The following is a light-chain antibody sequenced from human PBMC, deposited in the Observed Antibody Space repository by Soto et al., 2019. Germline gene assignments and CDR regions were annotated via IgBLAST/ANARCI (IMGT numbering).Light chain of an antibody. V-gene: IGLV2-11*01. CDR2: DVT. CDR3: CSYAGSSSFRVL. Sequence: QSVLTQPRSVSGYPGQSVTISCTGTNSDVGTYNYVSWYQQHPGKAPKLIIYDVTKRPSGVPDRFSGSKSGNTASLIISGLQAADEAEYYCCCCSYAGSSSFRVLFGGGTQLTV. CDR1: NSDVGTYNY. J-gene: IGLJ2*01.